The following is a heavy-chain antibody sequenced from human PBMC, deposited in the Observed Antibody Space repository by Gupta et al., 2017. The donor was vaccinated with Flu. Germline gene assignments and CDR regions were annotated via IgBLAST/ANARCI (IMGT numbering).Heavy chain of an antibody. V-gene: IGHV4-4*07. D-gene: IGHD5-18*01. CDR1: GGSISRYW. CDR3: ARDGGHSYGAGFDY. CDR2: IYTSGST. J-gene: IGHJ4*02. Sequence: QVQLQESGPGLVKPSETLSLTCPGSGGSISRYWWSWIRQPAGKGLEWIGRIYTSGSTNYNPSLKSRVTMSVDTSKNQFALKVSSVTAADTAVYYCARDGGHSYGAGFDYWGQGTLVTVSS.